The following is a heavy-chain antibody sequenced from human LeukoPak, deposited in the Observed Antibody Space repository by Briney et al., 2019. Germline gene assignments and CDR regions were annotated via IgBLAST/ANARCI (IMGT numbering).Heavy chain of an antibody. Sequence: KSSETLSLTCTVSGGSISSSIYYWGWIRQPPGQELEWIGSIYYSGSTYYNQSLKSRVTISVDTSKNQFSLNLSFVAAADTAVYYCARHIRWSGYYAYPPYYFDYWGQGTLVTVSS. CDR1: GGSISSSIYY. CDR2: IYYSGST. V-gene: IGHV4-39*01. D-gene: IGHD3-3*01. CDR3: ARHIRWSGYYAYPPYYFDY. J-gene: IGHJ4*02.